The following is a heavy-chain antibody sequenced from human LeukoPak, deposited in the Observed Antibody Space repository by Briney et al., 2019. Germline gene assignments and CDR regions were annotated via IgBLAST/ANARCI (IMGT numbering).Heavy chain of an antibody. D-gene: IGHD4-17*01. CDR2: ISSSSYI. V-gene: IGHV3-21*01. J-gene: IGHJ4*02. CDR3: ARDGGYGDSNFDY. CDR1: GFTFSSYS. Sequence: GGSLRLSCAASGFTFSSYSMNWVRQAPGKGLEWVSSISSSSYIYYADSVKGRFTISRDNAKNSLYLQMNSLRAEDTAVYYCARDGGYGDSNFDYWGQGTLVTVSS.